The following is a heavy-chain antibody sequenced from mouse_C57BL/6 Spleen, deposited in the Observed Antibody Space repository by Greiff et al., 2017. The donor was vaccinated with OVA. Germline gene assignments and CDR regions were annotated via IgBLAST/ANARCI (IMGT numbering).Heavy chain of an antibody. CDR2: IYPGSGNT. D-gene: IGHD1-1*01. J-gene: IGHJ3*01. CDR1: GYTFTDYY. Sequence: QVQLQQSGAELVRPGASVKLSCKASGYTFTDYYINWVKQRPGQGLEWIARIYPGSGNTYYNEKFKGKATLTAEKSSSTAYMQLSSLTSEDSAVYFCARDGSSYVGVAYWGQGTLVTVSA. CDR3: ARDGSSYVGVAY. V-gene: IGHV1-76*01.